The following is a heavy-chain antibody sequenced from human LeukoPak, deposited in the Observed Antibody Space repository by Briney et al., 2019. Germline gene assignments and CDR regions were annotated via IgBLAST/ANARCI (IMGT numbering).Heavy chain of an antibody. CDR2: INPNSGGT. CDR1: GYTFTGYY. CDR3: AVRWGSGGGAFDI. J-gene: IGHJ3*02. Sequence: ASVKVSCKASGYTFTGYYMHWVRQAPGQGLERMGWINPNSGGTNYAQKFQGRVTMTRDTSISTAYMELSRLRSDDTAVYYCAVRWGSGGGAFDIWGQGTMVTVSS. V-gene: IGHV1-2*02. D-gene: IGHD3-16*01.